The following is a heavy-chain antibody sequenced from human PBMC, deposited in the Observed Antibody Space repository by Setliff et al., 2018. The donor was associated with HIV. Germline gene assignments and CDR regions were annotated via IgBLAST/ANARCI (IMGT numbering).Heavy chain of an antibody. CDR3: ARAGDSRYFDDY. CDR1: GDSINSGRYF. D-gene: IGHD3-22*01. V-gene: IGHV4-30-4*08. CDR2: ISDSGNT. J-gene: IGHJ4*02. Sequence: SETLSLTCNVSGDSINSGRYFWTWIRQPPGKGLEWIGYISDSGNTYYNPSLKSPLTISVDPSMNHFSLKLSSVTAADTAMYYCARAGDSRYFDDYWGQGTLVTVSS.